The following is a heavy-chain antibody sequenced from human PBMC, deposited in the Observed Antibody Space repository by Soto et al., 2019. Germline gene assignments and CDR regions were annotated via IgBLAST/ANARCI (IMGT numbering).Heavy chain of an antibody. D-gene: IGHD3-3*01. J-gene: IGHJ5*02. V-gene: IGHV1-69*02. CDR1: GGGFSSDT. CDR3: ARMVRPYDFFQGQGFDP. Sequence: XVKGASKCAGGGFSSDTIRCVPQAPGQGLELMGRIIPILGIANYAQKFQGRVTITADKSTSTAYMELSSLRSEDTAVYYCARMVRPYDFFQGQGFDPWGQGTLVTVSS. CDR2: IIPILGIA.